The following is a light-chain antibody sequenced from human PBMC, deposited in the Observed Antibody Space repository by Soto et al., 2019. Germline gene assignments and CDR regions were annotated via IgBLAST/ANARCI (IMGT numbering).Light chain of an antibody. Sequence: IRLTQSAASLSASVGDRVSITCWASQSIGTFLNWYQQKPGEAPNLLIHTSFTLYSGVPSRFSGTGYGTDFNLTISSLQTEDFATYFCQQAFSAEWTFGQGTKVDIK. CDR1: QSIGTF. CDR3: QQAFSAEWT. J-gene: IGKJ1*01. CDR2: TSF. V-gene: IGKV1-39*01.